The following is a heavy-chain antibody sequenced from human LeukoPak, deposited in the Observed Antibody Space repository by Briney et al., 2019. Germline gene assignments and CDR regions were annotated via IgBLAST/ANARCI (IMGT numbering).Heavy chain of an antibody. V-gene: IGHV3-30*18. CDR2: ISYDGSNK. J-gene: IGHJ4*02. CDR3: AKDTAMVSGYFDY. Sequence: PGGSLRLSCAASGFTFSRSGMHWVRQAPGKGLEWVAVISYDGSNKYYADSVKGRFTISRDNSKNTLNLQMNSLRAEDTAVYYCAKDTAMVSGYFDYWGQGTLVTVSS. D-gene: IGHD5-18*01. CDR1: GFTFSRSG.